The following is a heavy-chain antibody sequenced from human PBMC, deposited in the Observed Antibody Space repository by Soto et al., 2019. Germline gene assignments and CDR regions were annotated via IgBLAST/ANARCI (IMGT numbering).Heavy chain of an antibody. CDR1: GGSISGYY. Sequence: SETLSLTCTVSGGSISGYYWSWIRQPPGKGLNYIGYIYHSGSTYYNPSLKSRVTISVDRSKNQFSLKLSSVTAADTAVYYCARVRSGWGIDYWGQGTLVTVSS. CDR3: ARVRSGWGIDY. D-gene: IGHD6-19*01. J-gene: IGHJ4*02. CDR2: IYHSGST. V-gene: IGHV4-59*12.